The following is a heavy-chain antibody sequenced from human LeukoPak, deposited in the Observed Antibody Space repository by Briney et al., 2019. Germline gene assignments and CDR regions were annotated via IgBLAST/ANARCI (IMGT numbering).Heavy chain of an antibody. Sequence: GGSLRLSCAASGFTFSSYEMNWVRQAPGKGLEWVSYISSSGSTIYYADSVKGRFTISRDNSKNTLYLQMNSLRAEDTAVYYCAKGGGDIVVVVAARIDYWGQGTLVTVSS. V-gene: IGHV3-48*03. CDR1: GFTFSSYE. CDR3: AKGGGDIVVVVAARIDY. D-gene: IGHD2-15*01. CDR2: ISSSGSTI. J-gene: IGHJ4*02.